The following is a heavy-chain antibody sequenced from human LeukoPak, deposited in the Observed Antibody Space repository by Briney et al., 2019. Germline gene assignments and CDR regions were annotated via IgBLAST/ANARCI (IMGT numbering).Heavy chain of an antibody. CDR3: ARAARIFPLDY. CDR1: GFTFSSYE. Sequence: GGSLRLSXAASGFTFSSYEMNWVGQAPGKGLEWVSYISSSGSTIYYADSVKGRFTISRDNAKNSLYLQMNSLRAEDTAVYYCARAARIFPLDYWGQGTLVTVSS. J-gene: IGHJ4*02. CDR2: ISSSGSTI. V-gene: IGHV3-48*03. D-gene: IGHD2-21*01.